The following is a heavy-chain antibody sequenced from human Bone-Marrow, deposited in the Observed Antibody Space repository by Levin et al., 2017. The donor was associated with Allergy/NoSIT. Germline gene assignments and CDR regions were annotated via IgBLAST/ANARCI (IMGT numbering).Heavy chain of an antibody. CDR1: GFTFGSYW. CDR3: ARGRNWHGYYFDY. J-gene: IGHJ4*02. D-gene: IGHD1-1*01. Sequence: GGSLRLSCVASGFTFGSYWMSWVRRAPGKGLEWVANIKRDGLEKYYVDSVKGRFTISRDNAKNSLYLQMTSLRGEDTGVYYCARGRNWHGYYFDYWGQGTLVSVSS. CDR2: IKRDGLEK. V-gene: IGHV3-7*04.